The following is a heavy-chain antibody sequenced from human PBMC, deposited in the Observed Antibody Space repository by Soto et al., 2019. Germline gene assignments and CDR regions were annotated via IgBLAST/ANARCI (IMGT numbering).Heavy chain of an antibody. CDR1: GFTVSSNY. Sequence: VQLVESGGGLVQPGGSLRLSCAASGFTVSSNYMSWVRQAPGKGLEWVSVIYSGGSTYYADSVKGRFTISRDNSKNTLYLQMNSLRAEDTAVYYCARDADYGDYGDAFDIWGQGTMVTVSS. J-gene: IGHJ3*02. D-gene: IGHD4-17*01. V-gene: IGHV3-66*01. CDR2: IYSGGST. CDR3: ARDADYGDYGDAFDI.